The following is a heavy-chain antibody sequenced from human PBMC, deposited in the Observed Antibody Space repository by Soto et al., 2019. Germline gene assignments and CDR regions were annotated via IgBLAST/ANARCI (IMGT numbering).Heavy chain of an antibody. J-gene: IGHJ4*02. V-gene: IGHV4-31*03. Sequence: QVQLQESGPRLVRPSQTLSLTCTVSGGSINSGDSYWNWIRQHPEKGLEWIGYINYRGTTFYNPSLKSRIIISVDTSKNQFSLELSSVTAADTAVYYCARDAPGVAPYGGQGTPVTVSS. D-gene: IGHD2-15*01. CDR1: GGSINSGDSY. CDR3: ARDAPGVAPY. CDR2: INYRGTT.